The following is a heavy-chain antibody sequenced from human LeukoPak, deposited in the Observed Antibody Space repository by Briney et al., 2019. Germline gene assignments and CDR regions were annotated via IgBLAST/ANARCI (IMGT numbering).Heavy chain of an antibody. CDR2: INPNSGGT. V-gene: IGHV1-2*06. Sequence: ASVKVSCKASGYTFTGYYMRWVRQAPGQGLEWMGRINPNSGGTNYAQKFQGRVTMTRDTSISTAYMELSRLRSDDTAVYYCARVTSKIAAAVDYWGQGTLVTVSS. CDR3: ARVTSKIAAAVDY. J-gene: IGHJ4*02. D-gene: IGHD6-13*01. CDR1: GYTFTGYY.